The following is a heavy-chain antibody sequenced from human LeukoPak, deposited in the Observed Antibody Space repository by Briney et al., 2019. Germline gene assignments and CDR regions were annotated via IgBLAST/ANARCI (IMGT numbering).Heavy chain of an antibody. J-gene: IGHJ4*02. CDR3: ARTNRGQQLADDY. CDR2: ISSSSSYI. CDR1: GFTFSSYS. V-gene: IGHV3-21*01. D-gene: IGHD6-13*01. Sequence: PGGSLRLSCAASGFTFSSYSMNWVRQAPGKGLEWVSSISSSSSYIYYADSVKGRSTISRDNAKNSLYLQMNSLRAEDTAVYYCARTNRGQQLADDYWGQGTLVTVSS.